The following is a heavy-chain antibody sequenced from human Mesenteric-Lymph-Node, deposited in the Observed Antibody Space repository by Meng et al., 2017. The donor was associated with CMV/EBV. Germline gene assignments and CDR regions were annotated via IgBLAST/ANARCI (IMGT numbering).Heavy chain of an antibody. J-gene: IGHJ4*02. Sequence: GESLKISCAASGFTFNSYWMSWVRQPPGKGLEWVANIKQDGTEKYYVDSVKGRFTISRDNAKNSLYLQMNSLRAEDTAVYYCARSPDGFDYWGQGTLVTVSS. CDR2: IKQDGTEK. V-gene: IGHV3-7*01. CDR3: ARSPDGFDY. CDR1: GFTFNSYW.